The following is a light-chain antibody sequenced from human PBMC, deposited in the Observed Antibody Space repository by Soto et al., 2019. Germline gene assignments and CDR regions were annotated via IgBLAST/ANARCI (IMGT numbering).Light chain of an antibody. CDR2: AAS. V-gene: IGKV3-15*01. CDR3: QQYNNWPPIP. CDR1: QSLSFN. Sequence: ESVLTQSPATRSVSPGERATLSCRASQSLSFNLAWYQQKPGQAPRLLIYAASTRATGIPARFSGSGSGTEFTLTISSLQSEDFAVYYCQQYNNWPPIPFGQGRLLAI. J-gene: IGKJ5*01.